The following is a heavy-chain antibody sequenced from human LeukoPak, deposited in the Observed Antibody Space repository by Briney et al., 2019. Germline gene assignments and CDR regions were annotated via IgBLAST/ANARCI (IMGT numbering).Heavy chain of an antibody. Sequence: PGGSLRLSCAASGFTFSSYAMSWVRQAPGKGLEWVSVIYSGGSTYYADSVKGRFTISRDNSKNTLYLQMNSLRAEDTAVYYCARDATVAVAGEVYYYYGMDVWGQGTTVTVSS. J-gene: IGHJ6*02. V-gene: IGHV3-53*01. D-gene: IGHD6-19*01. CDR3: ARDATVAVAGEVYYYYGMDV. CDR2: IYSGGST. CDR1: GFTFSSYA.